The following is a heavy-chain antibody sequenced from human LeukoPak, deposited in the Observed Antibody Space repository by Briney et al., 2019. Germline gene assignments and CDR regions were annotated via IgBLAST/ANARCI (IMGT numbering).Heavy chain of an antibody. CDR2: IIPSFGTA. D-gene: IGHD6-13*01. J-gene: IGHJ5*02. CDR3: ARYSSSLFWFDP. CDR1: GGTFSSYA. V-gene: IGHV1-69*13. Sequence: SVKVSCKASGGTFSSYAFSWVRQAPGQGLEWMGGIIPSFGTANYAQNFQGRVTIAADESTSTAYMELSSLRSEDTAVYYCARYSSSLFWFDPWGQGTLVTVSS.